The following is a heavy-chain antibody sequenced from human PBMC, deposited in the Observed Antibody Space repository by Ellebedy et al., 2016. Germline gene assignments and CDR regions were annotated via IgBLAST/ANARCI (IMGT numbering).Heavy chain of an antibody. CDR1: GGTFSSYA. CDR3: AREAMYSSSWDYFDY. J-gene: IGHJ4*02. V-gene: IGHV1-69*05. Sequence: ASVKVSCKASGGTFSSYAISWVRQAPGQGLEWMGGIIPIFGTANYAQKLQGRVTMTTDTSTSTAYMELRSLRSDDTAVYYCAREAMYSSSWDYFDYWGQGTLVTVSS. D-gene: IGHD6-13*01. CDR2: IIPIFGTA.